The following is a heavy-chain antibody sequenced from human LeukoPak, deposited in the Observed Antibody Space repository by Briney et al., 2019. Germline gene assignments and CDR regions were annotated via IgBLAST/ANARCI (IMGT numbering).Heavy chain of an antibody. CDR3: ARDAGSSWGNYYYYMDV. CDR2: ISAYNANT. CDR1: VYTFTSYG. D-gene: IGHD6-13*01. Sequence: ASVKVSCKASVYTFTSYGISWVRQAPGQGLEWMGWISAYNANTNYPQKLQGRVTMTTDTSTSTAYMELRSLRSDDTAVYYCARDAGSSWGNYYYYMDVWGKGTTVTVSS. J-gene: IGHJ6*03. V-gene: IGHV1-18*01.